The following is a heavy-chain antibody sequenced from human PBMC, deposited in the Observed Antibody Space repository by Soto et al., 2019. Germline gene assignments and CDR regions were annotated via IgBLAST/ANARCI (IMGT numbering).Heavy chain of an antibody. CDR1: GFTFSSYW. Sequence: PGGSLRLSCAASGFTFSSYWMSWVRQAPGKGLEWVANIKQDGSEKYYVDSVKGRFTISRDNAKNSLYLQMNSLRAEDTAVYYCARGYYDFWSGYYTGYYYYYYMDVWGKGTTVTVSS. CDR3: ARGYYDFWSGYYTGYYYYYYMDV. CDR2: IKQDGSEK. J-gene: IGHJ6*03. D-gene: IGHD3-3*01. V-gene: IGHV3-7*04.